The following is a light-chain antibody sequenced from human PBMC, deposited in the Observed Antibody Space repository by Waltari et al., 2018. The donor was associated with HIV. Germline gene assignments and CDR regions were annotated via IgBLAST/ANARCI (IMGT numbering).Light chain of an antibody. CDR2: WAS. Sequence: DIVMTQSPDSLAVSLGERATINCKSSQSVLYSSNNKNYLAWYQQKPGQPPKLLIYWASTRESGVPYRFSGSGSGTDFTLTINSLQAEDVAVYYCQQFSLSPPLTFGGGTKVEI. V-gene: IGKV4-1*01. CDR3: QQFSLSPPLT. CDR1: QSVLYSSNNKNY. J-gene: IGKJ4*01.